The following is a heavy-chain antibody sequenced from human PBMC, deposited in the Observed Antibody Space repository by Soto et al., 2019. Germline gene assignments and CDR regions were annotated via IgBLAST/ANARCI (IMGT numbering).Heavy chain of an antibody. Sequence: QVQLVESGGGEVQPGRSLRLSCAASGFVLSHYGMHWVRQAPGKGLEWVAVISFDGKNKYYADSVKGRFTISKDSSKSTLYLQMNSLRAEDTALYYCGKADGDYYGGVDFWGQGTLVTVSS. CDR3: GKADGDYYGGVDF. CDR1: GFVLSHYG. J-gene: IGHJ4*02. D-gene: IGHD3-22*01. V-gene: IGHV3-30*03. CDR2: ISFDGKNK.